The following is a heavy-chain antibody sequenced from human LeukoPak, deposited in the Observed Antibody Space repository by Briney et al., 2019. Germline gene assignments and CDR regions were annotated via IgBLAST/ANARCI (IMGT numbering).Heavy chain of an antibody. CDR2: IFYSGTT. Sequence: PSETLSLTCTVSGGSISSYYWSWIRQPPGKGLEWIGFIFYSGTTNYNPSLKSRVTISVDTSKNQFSLKLSSVTAADTAVYYCARGYSSGWYDGDAFDIWGQGTMVTVSS. D-gene: IGHD6-19*01. J-gene: IGHJ3*02. CDR3: ARGYSSGWYDGDAFDI. CDR1: GGSISSYY. V-gene: IGHV4-59*01.